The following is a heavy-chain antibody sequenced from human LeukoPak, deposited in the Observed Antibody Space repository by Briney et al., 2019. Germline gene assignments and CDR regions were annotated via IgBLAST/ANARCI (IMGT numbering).Heavy chain of an antibody. CDR3: AKALYDILTGGDY. CDR1: GFTFSSYW. D-gene: IGHD3-9*01. CDR2: ISGSGGST. V-gene: IGHV3-23*01. J-gene: IGHJ4*02. Sequence: PGGSLRLSCAASGFTFSSYWMTWVRQAPGKGLEWVSAISGSGGSTYYADSVKGRFTISRDNSKNTLYLQMNSLRAEDTAAYYCAKALYDILTGGDYWGQGTLVTVSS.